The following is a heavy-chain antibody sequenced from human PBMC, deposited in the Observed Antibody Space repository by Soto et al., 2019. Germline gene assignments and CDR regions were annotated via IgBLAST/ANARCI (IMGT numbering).Heavy chain of an antibody. J-gene: IGHJ6*02. V-gene: IGHV3-23*01. CDR1: GFTFSSFA. CDR3: AKSSSVFGGVGGGMDV. CDR2: ISRSATNT. D-gene: IGHD3-10*01. Sequence: EVQLLESGGGLVQPGGSLRLSCAASGFTFSSFAMSWVRQAPGKGLEWVATISRSATNTYYADSVKGRFAISRENSKNTLYLQMNCLRAEDTAVYSCAKSSSVFGGVGGGMDVWGQGTTVTVSS.